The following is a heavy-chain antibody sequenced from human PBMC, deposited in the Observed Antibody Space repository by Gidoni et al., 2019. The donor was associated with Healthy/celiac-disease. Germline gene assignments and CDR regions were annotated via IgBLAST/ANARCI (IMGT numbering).Heavy chain of an antibody. D-gene: IGHD3-16*01. CDR1: GFTVSSNY. CDR2: IYSGGST. Sequence: EVQLVESGGGLVQPGGSLRLSCAASGFTVSSNYMSWVRQAPGKGLEWVSVIYSGGSTYYADSVKGRFTISRHNSKNTLYLQMNSLRAEDTAVYYCARVLGRYALTFDYWGQGTLVTVSS. CDR3: ARVLGRYALTFDY. V-gene: IGHV3-53*04. J-gene: IGHJ4*02.